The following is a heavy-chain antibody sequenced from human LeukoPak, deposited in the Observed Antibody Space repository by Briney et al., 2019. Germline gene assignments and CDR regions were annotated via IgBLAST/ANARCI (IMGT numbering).Heavy chain of an antibody. CDR1: GGSISSYY. J-gene: IGHJ3*02. V-gene: IGHV4-59*08. CDR2: IYYSGST. Sequence: SGTLSLTCTVSGGSISSYYRNWIRQPPGKGLEWIGYIYYSGSTNYNPSLKSRVNILVDTSKSQFSKRLSSVTAADTAVYYCAREYSSSSGRRAFDIWGQGTMVTVSS. D-gene: IGHD6-6*01. CDR3: AREYSSSSGRRAFDI.